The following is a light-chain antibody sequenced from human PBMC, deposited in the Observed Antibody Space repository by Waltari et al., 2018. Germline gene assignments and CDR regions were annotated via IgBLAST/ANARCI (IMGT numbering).Light chain of an antibody. J-gene: IGKJ5*01. Sequence: GDGVTITCQTSQSISNYLNWYQQKPGKAPNLLIYTASTLQSGVPSRFSGSGSGTDFTLTINNLQPEDFATYYCQQSHSFPFTFGQGTRVEI. CDR1: QSISNY. CDR3: QQSHSFPFT. V-gene: IGKV1-39*01. CDR2: TAS.